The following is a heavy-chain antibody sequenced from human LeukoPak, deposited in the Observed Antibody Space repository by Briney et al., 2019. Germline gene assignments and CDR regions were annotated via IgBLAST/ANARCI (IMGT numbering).Heavy chain of an antibody. CDR2: ISAYNGNT. Sequence: ASVKVSCKASGYTFTSYGISWVRQAPGQGLEWMGWISAYNGNTNYAQKLQGRVTMTTDTSTSTAYMELRSLRSDDTAVYYCARGPFYDSSGYYTFHFDHWGQGTLVTVSS. CDR3: ARGPFYDSSGYYTFHFDH. J-gene: IGHJ4*02. CDR1: GYTFTSYG. D-gene: IGHD3-22*01. V-gene: IGHV1-18*01.